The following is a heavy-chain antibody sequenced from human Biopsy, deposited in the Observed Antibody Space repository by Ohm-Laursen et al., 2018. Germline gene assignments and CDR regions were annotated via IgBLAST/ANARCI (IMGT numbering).Heavy chain of an antibody. CDR2: ISASGNHI. V-gene: IGHV3-21*01. J-gene: IGHJ6*02. D-gene: IGHD1-26*01. CDR3: ARLNSGTYDASDL. Sequence: SLRLSCSASGFTFSGFSMNWVRQAPGKGLEWVSSISASGNHIYYTDSVKGRFTVSRDNGKNSLYLHMNSLRAEDTAVYYCARLNSGTYDASDLWGQGTTVIVSS. CDR1: GFTFSGFS.